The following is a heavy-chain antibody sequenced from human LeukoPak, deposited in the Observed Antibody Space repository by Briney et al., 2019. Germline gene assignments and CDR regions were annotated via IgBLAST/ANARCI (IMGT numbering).Heavy chain of an antibody. CDR1: GGSFSGYY. Sequence: SETLSLTCAVYGGSFSGYYWSWIRQPPGKGLEWIGEINHSGSTNYNPSLKSRVTISVDTSKNQFSLKLSSVTAADTAVYYCARGLVPMVRGVIIKPWGQGTLVTVSS. D-gene: IGHD3-10*01. V-gene: IGHV4-34*01. CDR2: INHSGST. CDR3: ARGLVPMVRGVIIKP. J-gene: IGHJ5*02.